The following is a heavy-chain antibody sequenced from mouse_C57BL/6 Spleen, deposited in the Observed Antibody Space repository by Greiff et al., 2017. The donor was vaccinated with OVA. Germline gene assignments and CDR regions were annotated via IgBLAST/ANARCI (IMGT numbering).Heavy chain of an antibody. CDR3: ARNFDYGNYWYFDV. CDR1: GFSLTSYG. Sequence: VQLQQSGPGLVQPSQRLSITCTVSGFSLTSYGVHWVRQSPGKGLEWLGVIWSGGSTDYNAAFISRLSISKDNSKSQVFFKMNSLQADDTAIYYCARNFDYGNYWYFDVWGTGTTVTVSS. CDR2: IWSGGST. V-gene: IGHV2-2*01. J-gene: IGHJ1*03. D-gene: IGHD2-1*01.